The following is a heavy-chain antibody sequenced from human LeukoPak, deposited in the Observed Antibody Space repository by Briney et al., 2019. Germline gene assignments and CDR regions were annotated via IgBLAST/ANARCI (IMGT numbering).Heavy chain of an antibody. J-gene: IGHJ5*02. CDR1: GGSFSGCY. CDR2: INHSGST. V-gene: IGHV4-34*01. Sequence: SETLSLTCAVYGGSFSGCYWSWIRQPPGKGLEWIGEINHSGSTNYNPSLKSRVTISVDTSKNQFSLKLSSVTAADTAVYYCARGIAAAGPLNWFDPWGQGTLVTVSS. D-gene: IGHD6-13*01. CDR3: ARGIAAAGPLNWFDP.